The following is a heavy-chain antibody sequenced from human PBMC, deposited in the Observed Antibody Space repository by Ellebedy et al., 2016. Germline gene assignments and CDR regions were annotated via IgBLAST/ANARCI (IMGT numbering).Heavy chain of an antibody. CDR3: ARGRVLSEDYGGNSGRYFQH. CDR2: INHSGST. Sequence: SETLSLTXAVYGGSFSGYYWSWIRQPPGKGLEWIGEINHSGSTNYNPSLKSRVTISVDTSKNQFSLKLSSVTAADTAVYYCARGRVLSEDYGGNSGRYFQHWGQGTLVTVSS. J-gene: IGHJ1*01. CDR1: GGSFSGYY. D-gene: IGHD4-23*01. V-gene: IGHV4-34*01.